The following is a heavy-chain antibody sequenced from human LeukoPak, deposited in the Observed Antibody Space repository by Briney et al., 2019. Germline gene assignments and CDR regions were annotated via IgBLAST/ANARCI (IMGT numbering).Heavy chain of an antibody. CDR3: AKVSGKYYYYGMDV. Sequence: GGSLRLSCSASGFTFTTYWMSWVRQAPGKGLEWVANIKQDESAEHYVDSVKGRFTISRDNSKNTLYLQMNSLRAEDTAVYYCAKVSGKYYYYGMDVWGQGTTVTVSS. D-gene: IGHD3-10*01. CDR2: IKQDESAE. V-gene: IGHV3-7*03. J-gene: IGHJ6*02. CDR1: GFTFTTYW.